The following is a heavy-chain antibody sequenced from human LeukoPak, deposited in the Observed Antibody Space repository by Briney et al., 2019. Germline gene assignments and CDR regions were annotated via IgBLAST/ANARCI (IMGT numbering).Heavy chain of an antibody. J-gene: IGHJ4*02. V-gene: IGHV4-39*01. CDR2: IYYSGST. Sequence: PSETLSLTCTVSGGSISSSSYYWGWIRQPPGKGLEWIGSIYYSGSTYYNPSLKSRVTISVDTSKNQFSLKLSSVTVADTAVYYCARRQNGYLIDYWGQGTLVTVSS. CDR3: ARRQNGYLIDY. D-gene: IGHD5-24*01. CDR1: GGSISSSSYY.